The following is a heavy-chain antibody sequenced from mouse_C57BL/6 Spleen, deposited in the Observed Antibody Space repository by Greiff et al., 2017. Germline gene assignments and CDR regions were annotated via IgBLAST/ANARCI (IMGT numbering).Heavy chain of an antibody. CDR3: VRNYGSSWYYDV. CDR2: IRSKSNNYAT. J-gene: IGHJ1*03. V-gene: IGHV10-1*01. CDR1: GFSFNTYA. D-gene: IGHD1-1*01. Sequence: DVKLQESGGGLVQPKGSLKLPCAASGFSFNTYAMNWVRQAPGKGLEWVARIRSKSNNYATYYADSVKDRFTISRDDSESMLYLQMNNLKTEDTAMYYCVRNYGSSWYYDVWGTGTTVTVSS.